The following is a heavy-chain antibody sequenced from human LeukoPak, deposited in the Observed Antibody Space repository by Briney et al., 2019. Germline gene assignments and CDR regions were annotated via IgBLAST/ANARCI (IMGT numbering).Heavy chain of an antibody. D-gene: IGHD2-2*01. CDR1: GFTFSSYD. V-gene: IGHV3-13*01. CDR2: IGTAGDT. CDR3: ARGSCSSTSCYVGYYYYGMDV. J-gene: IGHJ6*02. Sequence: GGSLRLSCAASGFTFSSYDMHWVRQATGKGLEWVSAIGTAGDTYYLGSVKGRFTISRENAKNSLYLQMNSLRAEDTAVYYCARGSCSSTSCYVGYYYYGMDVWGQGTTVTVSS.